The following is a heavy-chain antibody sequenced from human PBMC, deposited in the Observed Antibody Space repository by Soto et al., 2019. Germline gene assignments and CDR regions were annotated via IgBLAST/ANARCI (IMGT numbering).Heavy chain of an antibody. J-gene: IGHJ5*02. CDR2: IYYSGST. D-gene: IGHD3-3*01. Sequence: PSETLSLTCTVSGGSVSSGSYYWSWIRQPPGKGLEWIGYIYYSGSTNYNPSLKSRVTISVDTSKNQFSLKLSSVTAADTAVYYCARGRTITIFGVVPNNWFDPWGQGTLVTVSS. CDR1: GGSVSSGSYY. CDR3: ARGRTITIFGVVPNNWFDP. V-gene: IGHV4-61*01.